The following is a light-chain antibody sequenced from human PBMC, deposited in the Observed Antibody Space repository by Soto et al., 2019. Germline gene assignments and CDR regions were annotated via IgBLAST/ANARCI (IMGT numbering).Light chain of an antibody. Sequence: LKQSPGTVCLSRWERSTLSFMASQSVSSYLAWYQQKPGQAPRLLIYDASNRATGIPARFSGSGSGTDFTLTISSLEPEDFAVYYCQQRSNWPPTFGQGTRLEI. CDR3: QQRSNWPPT. CDR2: DAS. J-gene: IGKJ5*01. V-gene: IGKV3-11*01. CDR1: QSVSSY.